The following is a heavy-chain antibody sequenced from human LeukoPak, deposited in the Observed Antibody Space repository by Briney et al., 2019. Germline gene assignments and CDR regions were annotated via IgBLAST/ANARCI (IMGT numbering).Heavy chain of an antibody. Sequence: PGGSLRLSCAASGFTFSTYAMSWVRQAPGKGLEWVSAISGSGGSTYYADSVKGRFTISRDNSKNTLYLQMNSLGAEDTAVYYCAKEGYRYGYAIDYWGQGTLVTVSS. V-gene: IGHV3-23*01. CDR3: AKEGYRYGYAIDY. CDR2: ISGSGGST. J-gene: IGHJ4*02. CDR1: GFTFSTYA. D-gene: IGHD5-18*01.